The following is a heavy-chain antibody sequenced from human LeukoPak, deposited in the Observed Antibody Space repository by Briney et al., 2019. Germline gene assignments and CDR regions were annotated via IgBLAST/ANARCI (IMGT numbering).Heavy chain of an antibody. D-gene: IGHD2-2*01. CDR1: GFTFSSYS. CDR2: ISGSGGST. CDR3: AKGYCSGTSCKESFLDY. Sequence: GGSLSLSCAASGFTFSSYSMNWVRQAPGKGLEWVSAISGSGGSTYYSVKGRFTISRDNSKNTLYLQINSLRAEDTAVYYCAKGYCSGTSCKESFLDYWGQGTRVTVSS. V-gene: IGHV3-23*01. J-gene: IGHJ4*02.